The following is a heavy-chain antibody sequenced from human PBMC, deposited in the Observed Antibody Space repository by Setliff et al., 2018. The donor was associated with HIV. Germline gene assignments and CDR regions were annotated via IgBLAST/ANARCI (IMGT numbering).Heavy chain of an antibody. CDR2: ISSSYI. D-gene: IGHD1-26*01. CDR3: ARAVVVGATYLDY. J-gene: IGHJ4*02. CDR1: GFSFTTYA. Sequence: GGSLRLSCVASGFSFTTYAMSWVRQAPGKGLEWVSGISSSYIYYADSVKGRFTISRDNAKNSLYLQMNSLRAEDTAVYYCARAVVVGATYLDYWGQGTLVTVSS. V-gene: IGHV3-21*01.